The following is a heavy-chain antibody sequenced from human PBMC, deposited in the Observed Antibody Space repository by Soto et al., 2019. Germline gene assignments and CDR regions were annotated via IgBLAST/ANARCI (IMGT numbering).Heavy chain of an antibody. CDR2: IYYSRST. D-gene: IGHD6-6*01. CDR1: GGSISSGGYY. CDR3: ARNLEYSSSGQYYYYYMDV. V-gene: IGHV4-31*03. J-gene: IGHJ6*03. Sequence: QVQLQESGPGLVKPSQTLSLTCTVSGGSISSGGYYWSWIRQHPGKGLEWIGYIYYSRSTYYNPSLKSRVTISVDTSKNQFSLKLSSVTAADTAVYYCARNLEYSSSGQYYYYYMDVWGKGTTVTVSS.